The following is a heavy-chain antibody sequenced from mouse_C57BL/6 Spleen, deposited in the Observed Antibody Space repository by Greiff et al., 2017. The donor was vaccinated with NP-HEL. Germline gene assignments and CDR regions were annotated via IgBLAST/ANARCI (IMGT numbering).Heavy chain of an antibody. CDR1: GYTFTSYW. D-gene: IGHD1-1*01. CDR3: ARKGSYGSSFPYFDY. CDR2: IDPSDSYT. Sequence: QVQLQQPGAELVRPGTSVKLSCKASGYTFTSYWMHWVKQRPGQGLEWIGVIDPSDSYTNYNQKFKGKATLTVDTSSSTAYMQLSSLTSEDSAVYYCARKGSYGSSFPYFDYWGQGTTLTVSS. J-gene: IGHJ2*01. V-gene: IGHV1-59*01.